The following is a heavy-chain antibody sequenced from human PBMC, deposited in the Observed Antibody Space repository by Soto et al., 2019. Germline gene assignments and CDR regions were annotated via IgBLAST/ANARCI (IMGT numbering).Heavy chain of an antibody. V-gene: IGHV4-30-4*08. J-gene: IGHJ4*02. CDR1: GGSISSRSYS. Sequence: PSETLSLTCSVSGGSISSRSYSWGWIRQPPGEGLEWIGYIYYSGSTYYNPSLKSRVTISLDTSKNQFSLKLSSVTAADTAVYYCARGGSIIAVRPXDYWGKGTLVTVSS. CDR3: ARGGSIIAVRPXDY. D-gene: IGHD6-6*01. CDR2: IYYSGST.